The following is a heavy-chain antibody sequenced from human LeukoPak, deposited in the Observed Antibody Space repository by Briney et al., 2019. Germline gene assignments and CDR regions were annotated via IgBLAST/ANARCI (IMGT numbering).Heavy chain of an antibody. D-gene: IGHD1-14*01. J-gene: IGHJ6*02. Sequence: SETLSLTCTVSGGSISSYYWSWIRQPPGKGLEWIGYIYYSGSTNYNPSLKSRVTISVDKSKNQFSLKLSSVTAADTAVYYCAVSRGTDYYYGMDVWGQGTTVTVSS. V-gene: IGHV4-59*12. CDR1: GGSISSYY. CDR3: AVSRGTDYYYGMDV. CDR2: IYYSGST.